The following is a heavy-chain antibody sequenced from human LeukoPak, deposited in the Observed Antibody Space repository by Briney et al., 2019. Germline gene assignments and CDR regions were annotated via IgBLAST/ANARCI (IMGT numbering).Heavy chain of an antibody. V-gene: IGHV1-24*01. D-gene: IGHD1-1*01. CDR2: FDPEDGET. CDR3: ATDTTGRDSMDV. Sequence: GASVTVSCTVSGYTLTELSMHWVRQAPGKGLEWMGGFDPEDGETIYAQKFQGRVTMTEDTSTDTAYMEQSSLRSEDTAVYYCATDTTGRDSMDVWGQGTTVTVSS. CDR1: GYTLTELS. J-gene: IGHJ6*02.